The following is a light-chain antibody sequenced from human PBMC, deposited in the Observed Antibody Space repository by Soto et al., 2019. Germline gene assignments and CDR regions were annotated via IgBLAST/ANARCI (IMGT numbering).Light chain of an antibody. J-gene: IGLJ1*01. CDR3: SSYRTYSATYYV. Sequence: QSVLTQPASVSGSPGQSITISCTGTISDVGTYNFVSWYQQHPGKAPKLIIHEVSNRPSGVSDRFSGSKSGNTASLTISGLQAEDEADYYCSSYRTYSATYYVFGTGTKVTVL. CDR2: EVS. CDR1: ISDVGTYNF. V-gene: IGLV2-14*01.